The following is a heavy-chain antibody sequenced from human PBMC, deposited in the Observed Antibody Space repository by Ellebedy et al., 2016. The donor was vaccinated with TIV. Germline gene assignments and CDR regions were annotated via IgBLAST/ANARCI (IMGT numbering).Heavy chain of an antibody. J-gene: IGHJ4*02. CDR1: GGTFSSYA. CDR3: AADRDSYGTNYYFDY. V-gene: IGHV1-69*06. CDR2: IIPIFGTA. D-gene: IGHD5-18*01. Sequence: SVKVSCKASGGTFSSYAISWVRQAPGQGLEWMGGIIPIFGTANCAQKFQGRVTITADKSTSTAYMELSSLRSEDTAVYYCAADRDSYGTNYYFDYWGQGTLVTVSS.